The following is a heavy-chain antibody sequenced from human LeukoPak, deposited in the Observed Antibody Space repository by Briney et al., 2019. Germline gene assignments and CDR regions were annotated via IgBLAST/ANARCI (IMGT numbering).Heavy chain of an antibody. CDR2: INPSGSST. D-gene: IGHD3-22*01. CDR1: GYTFTSYY. Sequence: ASLKVSCKASGYTFTSYYMHWVRQAPGQGLEWMGIINPSGSSTSYAQKFQGRITITRDTSTSTVYMQLSSSRSDDTAVYYCARDFHVTSGPPRNFQHWGQGTLVTVSS. J-gene: IGHJ1*01. V-gene: IGHV1-46*01. CDR3: ARDFHVTSGPPRNFQH.